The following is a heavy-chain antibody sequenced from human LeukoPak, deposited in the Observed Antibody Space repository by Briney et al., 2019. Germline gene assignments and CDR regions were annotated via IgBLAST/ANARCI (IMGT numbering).Heavy chain of an antibody. CDR2: ISAYNGNT. CDR3: ARCNGYGYAYYYDSSGYYEGYYFDY. J-gene: IGHJ4*02. Sequence: SVKVSCKASGYTFTSYGISWVRQAPGQGLEWMGWISAYNGNTNYAQKLQGRVTMTTDTCTSTAYMELRSLRSDDTAAYYCARCNGYGYAYYYDSSGYYEGYYFDYWGQGTLVTVSS. V-gene: IGHV1-18*01. CDR1: GYTFTSYG. D-gene: IGHD3-22*01.